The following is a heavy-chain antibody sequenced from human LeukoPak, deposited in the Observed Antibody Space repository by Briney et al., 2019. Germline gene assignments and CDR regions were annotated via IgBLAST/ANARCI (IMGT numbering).Heavy chain of an antibody. Sequence: GTSLRLSCAVSGFSISESGMHWVRQAPGKGLEWVSAISGSGGSTYYADSVKGRFTISRDNSKNTLYLQMNSLRAEDTAVYYCAKGLTYYYGSGSYSSFVYWGQGTLVTVSS. V-gene: IGHV3-23*01. D-gene: IGHD3-10*01. CDR2: ISGSGGST. J-gene: IGHJ4*02. CDR1: GFSISESG. CDR3: AKGLTYYYGSGSYSSFVY.